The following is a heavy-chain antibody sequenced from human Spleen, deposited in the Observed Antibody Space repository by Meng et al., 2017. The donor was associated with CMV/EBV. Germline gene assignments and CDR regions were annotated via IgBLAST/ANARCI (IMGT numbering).Heavy chain of an antibody. Sequence: GGSLRLSSSASGFTSTIYALFWVRQAPGKGLEWVSGVNGRGSDTYYADSVRGRFTISRDNYKNTLYLQMNSLRAEDTAIYYCAKDFSGDAADLLYDMDVWGHGTTVTVSS. CDR3: AKDFSGDAADLLYDMDV. J-gene: IGHJ6*02. D-gene: IGHD2-15*01. V-gene: IGHV3-23*05. CDR1: GFTSTIYA. CDR2: VNGRGSDT.